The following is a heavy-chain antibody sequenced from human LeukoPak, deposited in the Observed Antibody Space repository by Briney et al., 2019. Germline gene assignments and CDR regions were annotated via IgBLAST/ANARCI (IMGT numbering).Heavy chain of an antibody. Sequence: SETLSLTCTVSGGSIGSGDYYWSWFRQPPGKGLEWIGYIYYSGSTYYNPSLKSRVTISVDTSKNQFSLKLSSVTAADTAVYYCARGVGGNCSSTSCSVFDYWGQGTLVTVSS. CDR2: IYYSGST. CDR1: GGSIGSGDYY. J-gene: IGHJ4*02. V-gene: IGHV4-30-4*08. CDR3: ARGVGGNCSSTSCSVFDY. D-gene: IGHD2-2*01.